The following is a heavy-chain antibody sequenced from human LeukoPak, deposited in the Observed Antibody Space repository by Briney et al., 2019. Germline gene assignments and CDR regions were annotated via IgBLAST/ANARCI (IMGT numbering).Heavy chain of an antibody. Sequence: GGSLRLSCAASGFTFSSYAMHWVRQAPGKGLEWVAVISYDGSNKYYADSVKGRFTISRDNSKKTLYLQMNSLRAEDTAVYYCARDAHKVSPYRVSLLFYYYYGMDVWGQGTTVTVSS. CDR3: ARDAHKVSPYRVSLLFYYYYGMDV. V-gene: IGHV3-30-3*01. J-gene: IGHJ6*02. D-gene: IGHD5/OR15-5a*01. CDR1: GFTFSSYA. CDR2: ISYDGSNK.